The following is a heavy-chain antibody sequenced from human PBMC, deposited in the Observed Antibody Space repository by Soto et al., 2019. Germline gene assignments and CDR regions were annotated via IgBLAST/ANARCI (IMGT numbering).Heavy chain of an antibody. J-gene: IGHJ6*02. CDR1: GFTFSSYG. CDR3: ARDLDYDSSGYYGYYYSGMDV. CDR2: IWYDGSNK. D-gene: IGHD3-22*01. Sequence: GGSLRLSCAASGFTFSSYGMHWVRQAPGRGLEWVAVIWYDGSNKYYADSVKGRFTISRDNSKNTLYLQMNSLRAEDTAVYYCARDLDYDSSGYYGYYYSGMDVWGQGTTVTVYS. V-gene: IGHV3-33*01.